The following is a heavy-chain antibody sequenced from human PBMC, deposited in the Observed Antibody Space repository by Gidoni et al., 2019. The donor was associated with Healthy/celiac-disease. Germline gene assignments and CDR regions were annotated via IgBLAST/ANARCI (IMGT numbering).Heavy chain of an antibody. Sequence: QVQPVESGGGVVQPGRSLRLPCAASGFTISSFATHWVRQAPGKGLEGVAVISYNGSNKYDADAVKGRFNISRDNSKNTLYLQMNSLRAEDTAVYYCARGYCSSTSCYNPGPFDYWGQGTLVTVSS. CDR1: GFTISSFA. D-gene: IGHD2-2*02. CDR3: ARGYCSSTSCYNPGPFDY. J-gene: IGHJ4*02. V-gene: IGHV3-30-3*01. CDR2: ISYNGSNK.